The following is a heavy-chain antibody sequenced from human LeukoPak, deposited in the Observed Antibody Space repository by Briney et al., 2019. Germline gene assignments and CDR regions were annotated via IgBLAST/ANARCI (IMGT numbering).Heavy chain of an antibody. Sequence: GGSLRLSCAASAFTFSSYSMNWVRQAPGKGLEWVSSISSSSSYIYYADSVKGRFTMSRDNTNNSLYLQMNTLRAEDTAVYYCARGQWLVRGVYFDSWGQGTLVAVSS. D-gene: IGHD6-19*01. J-gene: IGHJ4*02. CDR3: ARGQWLVRGVYFDS. CDR2: ISSSSSYI. V-gene: IGHV3-21*01. CDR1: AFTFSSYS.